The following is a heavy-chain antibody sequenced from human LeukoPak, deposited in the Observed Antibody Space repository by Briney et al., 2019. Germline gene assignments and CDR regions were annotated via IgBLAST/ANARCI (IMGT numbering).Heavy chain of an antibody. CDR3: ARTLGDYGSGSYYY. Sequence: PSETLSLTCAVYGGSFSGYYWSWIRQPPGKGLEWIGEINHSGSTNYNPSLKSRVTISVDTSKNQFSLKLSSVTAADTAVYYCARTLGDYGSGSYYYWGQGTLVTVSS. D-gene: IGHD3-10*01. V-gene: IGHV4-34*01. J-gene: IGHJ4*02. CDR1: GGSFSGYY. CDR2: INHSGST.